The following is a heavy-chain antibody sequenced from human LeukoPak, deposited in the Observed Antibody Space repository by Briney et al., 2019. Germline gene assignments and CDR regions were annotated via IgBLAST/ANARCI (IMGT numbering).Heavy chain of an antibody. CDR2: IYYSGST. V-gene: IGHV4-59*08. CDR1: GGSISSYY. D-gene: IGHD6-13*01. Sequence: PSETLSLTCTVSGGSISSYYWSWIRQPPGKGLEWIGYIYYSGSTYYNPSLKSRVTISVDTSKNQFSLKLSSVTAADTAVYYCARAKWSSSPLVDYWGQGTLVTVSS. CDR3: ARAKWSSSPLVDY. J-gene: IGHJ4*02.